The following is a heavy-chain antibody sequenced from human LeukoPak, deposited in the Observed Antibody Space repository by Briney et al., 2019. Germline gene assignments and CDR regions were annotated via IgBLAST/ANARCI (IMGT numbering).Heavy chain of an antibody. Sequence: PGGFLRLSCAASGFTFSNYWMTWVRQAPGKGLQWVASIRQDANVKYYVDSVRGRFTISRDNAENSLHLQMNGLRAEDTAMYYCARWAADSGIYYIASWGQGSLVTVSS. D-gene: IGHD3-10*01. CDR3: ARWAADSGIYYIAS. CDR2: IRQDANVK. J-gene: IGHJ4*02. V-gene: IGHV3-7*01. CDR1: GFTFSNYW.